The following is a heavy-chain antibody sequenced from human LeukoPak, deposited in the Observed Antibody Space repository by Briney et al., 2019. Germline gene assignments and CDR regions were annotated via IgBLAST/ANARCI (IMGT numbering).Heavy chain of an antibody. D-gene: IGHD6-19*01. Sequence: ASVKVSCKASGYTFINHWMHWVRQAPGQGLEWMGWINPKSGGTNYAQQFQDRVTMTRDTSISSTYMELSRLKSDDTAVYYCVRDLGISGWYAPPLGYFDSWGQGTLVTVSS. CDR3: VRDLGISGWYAPPLGYFDS. CDR1: GYTFINHW. CDR2: INPKSGGT. J-gene: IGHJ4*02. V-gene: IGHV1-2*02.